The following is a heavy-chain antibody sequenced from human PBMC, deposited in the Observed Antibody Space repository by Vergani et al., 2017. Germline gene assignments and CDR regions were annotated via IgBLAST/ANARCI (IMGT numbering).Heavy chain of an antibody. D-gene: IGHD2-15*01. CDR2: ISSSSSYI. CDR3: ARDLSSLCSGGSCFAFDI. J-gene: IGHJ3*02. CDR1: GFTFSSYS. Sequence: VQLVESGGGVVQPGRSLRLSCAASGFTFSSYSMNWVRQAPGKGLEWVSSISSSSSYIYYADSVKGRFTISRDNAKNSLYLQMNSLRAEDTAVYYCARDLSSLCSGGSCFAFDIWGQGTMVTVSS. V-gene: IGHV3-21*01.